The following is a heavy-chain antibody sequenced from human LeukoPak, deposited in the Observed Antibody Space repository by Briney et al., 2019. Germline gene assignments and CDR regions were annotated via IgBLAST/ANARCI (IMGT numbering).Heavy chain of an antibody. Sequence: GGSLRLSCAASGFTFSTYAMSWVRQAAGKGLEWVSLISGSGGGTYYADSVKGWFTISRDNSKNTLYLQLNSLRVEDTAVYYCAKNRGAGSHYYYHMNVWGKGTTVTVSS. J-gene: IGHJ6*03. D-gene: IGHD1-26*01. CDR2: ISGSGGGT. V-gene: IGHV3-23*01. CDR3: AKNRGAGSHYYYHMNV. CDR1: GFTFSTYA.